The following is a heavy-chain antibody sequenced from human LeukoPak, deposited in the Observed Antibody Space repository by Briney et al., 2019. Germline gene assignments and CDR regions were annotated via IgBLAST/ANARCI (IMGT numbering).Heavy chain of an antibody. D-gene: IGHD4-4*01. J-gene: IGHJ6*02. CDR2: ISGSGSST. Sequence: GGSLRLSCAASGFTFSNYAITWVRQAPGKGLEWVSAISGSGSSTYYADSVKGRFTISRDNSKNTLYLQMNSLRAEDTAVYYCAKPYDYSNYGHYGMDVCGQGTTVTVSS. CDR1: GFTFSNYA. V-gene: IGHV3-23*01. CDR3: AKPYDYSNYGHYGMDV.